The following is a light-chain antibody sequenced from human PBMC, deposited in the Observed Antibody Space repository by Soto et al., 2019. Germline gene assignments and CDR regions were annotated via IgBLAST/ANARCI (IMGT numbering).Light chain of an antibody. J-gene: IGLJ1*01. Sequence: QAVLTQPASVSGSPGQSITISCAGTSSDVGRYTYVSWYQQHPGKAPKLIIYDVYNRPSGVSNRFSGSKSGNTASLTISGLQAEDEADYYCTSYTSTSTPYGFGGGTXVTVL. CDR2: DVY. CDR1: SSDVGRYTY. V-gene: IGLV2-14*01. CDR3: TSYTSTSTPYG.